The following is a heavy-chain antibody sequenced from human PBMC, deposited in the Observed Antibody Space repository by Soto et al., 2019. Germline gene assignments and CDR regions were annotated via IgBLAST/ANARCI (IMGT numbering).Heavy chain of an antibody. Sequence: ASVKVSCKASGYTFTSYGISWVRQAPGQGLEWMGWISAYNGNTNYAQKLQGRVTMTTDTSTSTAYMELRSLRSDDTAVYYCARDLPTSLWYYDFWWAYYGMDVWGQGTKVTVSS. J-gene: IGHJ6*02. CDR2: ISAYNGNT. CDR1: GYTFTSYG. D-gene: IGHD3-3*01. CDR3: ARDLPTSLWYYDFWWAYYGMDV. V-gene: IGHV1-18*04.